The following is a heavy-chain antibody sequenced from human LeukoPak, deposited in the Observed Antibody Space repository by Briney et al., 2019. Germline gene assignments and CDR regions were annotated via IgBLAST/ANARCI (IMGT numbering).Heavy chain of an antibody. D-gene: IGHD6-13*01. CDR3: ASTLYGIASH. CDR1: GFTFSSYW. Sequence: PGGSLRLSCAASGFTFSSYWMSWVRQAPGKGLEWVANIKQDGSEKYYVDSVKGRFTISRDNAKNSLYLQMNSLTGEDTAMYYCASTLYGIASHWGQGTLVTVSS. CDR2: IKQDGSEK. J-gene: IGHJ4*02. V-gene: IGHV3-7*02.